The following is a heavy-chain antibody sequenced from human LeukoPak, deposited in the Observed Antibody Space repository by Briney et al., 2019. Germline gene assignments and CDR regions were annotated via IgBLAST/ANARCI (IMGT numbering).Heavy chain of an antibody. J-gene: IGHJ4*02. D-gene: IGHD4-11*01. CDR3: AKNTVTPSRTWYYFDS. CDR1: GGTFSNNA. V-gene: IGHV1-69*13. CDR2: IIPIFGTA. Sequence: ASVKVSCKASGGTFSNNAINWVRQAPGQGLEWMGGIIPIFGTANYAQKFLGSVSITADESTRTAYMELYSLRSDDTAVYYCAKNTVTPSRTWYYFDSWGQGTLVTVSS.